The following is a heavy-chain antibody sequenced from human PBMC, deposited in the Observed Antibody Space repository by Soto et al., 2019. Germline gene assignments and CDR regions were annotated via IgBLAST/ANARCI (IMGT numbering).Heavy chain of an antibody. V-gene: IGHV1-8*01. CDR1: GYTFTSYD. D-gene: IGHD2-21*02. Sequence: QVQLVQSGAEVKKPGASVKVSCKASGYTFTSYDINWVRQATGQGLEWMGWMNPNSGNTGYAQKFQGRVTMTRNTSISTAYMELSRLRTEDTAVYYCARGMVVTARYYYGMDVWGQGTTVTVSS. CDR2: MNPNSGNT. CDR3: ARGMVVTARYYYGMDV. J-gene: IGHJ6*02.